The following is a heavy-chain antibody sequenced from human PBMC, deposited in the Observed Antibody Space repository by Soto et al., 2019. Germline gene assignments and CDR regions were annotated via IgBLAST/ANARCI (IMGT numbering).Heavy chain of an antibody. D-gene: IGHD5-12*01. CDR2: MNPNSGNT. CDR3: ANGYTGH. CDR1: GYTFTSDD. J-gene: IGHJ4*02. Sequence: QVQLVQSGAEVKKPGASVKVSCKASGYTFTSDDINWVRQAPGQGLEWMGWMNPNSGNTGFAQNFQGRVTLTRNNSISTAYMELRSLRSDDTAIYYCANGYTGHLGQGTLVTVSS. V-gene: IGHV1-8*01.